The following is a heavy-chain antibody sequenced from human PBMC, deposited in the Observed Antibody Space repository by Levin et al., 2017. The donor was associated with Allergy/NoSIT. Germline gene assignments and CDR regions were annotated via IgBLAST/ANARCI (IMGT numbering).Heavy chain of an antibody. CDR3: ARDGAEYSSSYNWFDP. J-gene: IGHJ5*02. Sequence: KISCKASGGTFSSYAISWVRQAPGQGLEWMGGIIPIFGTANYAQKFQGRVTITADESTSTAYMELSSLRSEDTAVYYCARDGAEYSSSYNWFDPWGQGTLVTVSS. CDR2: IIPIFGTA. V-gene: IGHV1-69*01. CDR1: GGTFSSYA. D-gene: IGHD6-6*01.